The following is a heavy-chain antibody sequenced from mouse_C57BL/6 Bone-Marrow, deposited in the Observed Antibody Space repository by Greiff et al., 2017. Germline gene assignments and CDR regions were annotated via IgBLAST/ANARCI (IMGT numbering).Heavy chain of an antibody. CDR1: GFTFSDYY. D-gene: IGHD1-1*01. Sequence: DVKLVESEGGLVQPGSSMKLSCTASGFTFSDYYMAWVRQVPEKGLEWVANINYDGSSTYYLDSLKSRFIISRDNAKNIRYLQMSSLKSEDTATYYCARDTGSSYGYFDVWGTGTTVTVSS. V-gene: IGHV5-16*01. J-gene: IGHJ1*03. CDR2: INYDGSST. CDR3: ARDTGSSYGYFDV.